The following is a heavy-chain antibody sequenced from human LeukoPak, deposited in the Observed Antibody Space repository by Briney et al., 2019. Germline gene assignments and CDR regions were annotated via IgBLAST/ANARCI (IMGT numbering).Heavy chain of an antibody. CDR2: ISSSSSYI. Sequence: GGSLRLSCAASGFTFSSYSMNWVRQAPGKGLEWVSSISSSSSYIYYADSVKGRFTISRDNAKNSLYLQMNSLRAEDTAVYYCATGGATIRAFDIWGQGTMVTVSS. D-gene: IGHD1-26*01. CDR3: ATGGATIRAFDI. J-gene: IGHJ3*02. CDR1: GFTFSSYS. V-gene: IGHV3-21*01.